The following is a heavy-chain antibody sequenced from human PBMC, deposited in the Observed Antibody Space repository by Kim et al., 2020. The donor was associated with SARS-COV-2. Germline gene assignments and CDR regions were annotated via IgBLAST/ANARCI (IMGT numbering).Heavy chain of an antibody. CDR2: INHSGST. Sequence: SETLSLTCAVYGGSFSGYYWSWIRQPPGKGLEWIGEINHSGSTNYNPSLKSRVTISVDTSKNQFSLKLSSVTAADTAVYYCARGVYCSSTSCYLGWFDP. D-gene: IGHD2-2*01. J-gene: IGHJ5*02. CDR1: GGSFSGYY. V-gene: IGHV4-34*01. CDR3: ARGVYCSSTSCYLGWFDP.